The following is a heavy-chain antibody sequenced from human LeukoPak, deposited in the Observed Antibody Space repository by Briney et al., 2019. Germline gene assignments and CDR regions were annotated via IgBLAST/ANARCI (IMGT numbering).Heavy chain of an antibody. V-gene: IGHV3-48*03. CDR1: GFTFSSYE. CDR2: ISSSGSTI. Sequence: PGGSLRLSCAASGFTFSSYEMNWVRQAPGKGLECVSYISSSGSTIYYADSVKGRFTISRDNAKNSLYLQMNSLRADDTAVYYCARESSPEDAFDIWGQGTLVTVSS. D-gene: IGHD1-14*01. CDR3: ARESSPEDAFDI. J-gene: IGHJ3*02.